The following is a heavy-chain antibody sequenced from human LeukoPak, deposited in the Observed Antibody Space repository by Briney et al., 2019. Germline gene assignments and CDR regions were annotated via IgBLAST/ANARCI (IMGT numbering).Heavy chain of an antibody. CDR2: IVPIFGTA. D-gene: IGHD6-13*01. CDR1: GGTFSSYA. Sequence: ASVKVSCKASGGTFSSYAISWVRQAPGQGLEWMGGIVPIFGTANYAQKFQGRVTITADESTSTAYMELSSLRSEDTAVYYCARSSSSWFNWFDPWGQGTLVTVSA. J-gene: IGHJ5*02. V-gene: IGHV1-69*13. CDR3: ARSSSSWFNWFDP.